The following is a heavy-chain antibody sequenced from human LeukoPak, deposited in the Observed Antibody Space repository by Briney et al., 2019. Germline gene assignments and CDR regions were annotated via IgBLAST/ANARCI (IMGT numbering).Heavy chain of an antibody. V-gene: IGHV3-73*01. J-gene: IGHJ4*02. D-gene: IGHD5-18*01. CDR1: GFTFSCSA. CDR2: IRTKTHKYAT. Sequence: GGSLRLSCAGSGFTFSCSAMHWVRLTSGKVLEWLGYIRTKTHKYATIYAASGKSRVTICREESKNTAYLQMKSLKPEDTPVYYCPRHRYGASGGDFAYWGQGTRVTVSS. CDR3: PRHRYGASGGDFAY.